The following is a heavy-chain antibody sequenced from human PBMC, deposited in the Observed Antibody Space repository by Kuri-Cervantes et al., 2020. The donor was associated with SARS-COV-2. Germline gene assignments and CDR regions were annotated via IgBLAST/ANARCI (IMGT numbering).Heavy chain of an antibody. V-gene: IGHV1-46*01. J-gene: IGHJ6*03. CDR3: ARMCDYVWGSHRWAYYMDV. D-gene: IGHD3-16*02. CDR2: INPSGGST. Sequence: ASVKVSCKASGYTFTSYYMHWVRQAPGQGLEWMGIINPSGGSTSYAQKFQGRVTMARDTSTSTVYMQLNSLRSEDTAVYYCARMCDYVWGSHRWAYYMDVWGKGTTVTVSS. CDR1: GYTFTSYY.